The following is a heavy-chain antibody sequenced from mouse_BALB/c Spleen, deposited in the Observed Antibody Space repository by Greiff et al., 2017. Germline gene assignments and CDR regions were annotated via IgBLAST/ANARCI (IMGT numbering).Heavy chain of an antibody. CDR1: GYTFTSYW. CDR2: INPSNGRT. CDR3: AREQDGKEACDY. V-gene: IGHV1S81*02. Sequence: QVQLQQPGAELVKPGASVKLSCKASGYTFTSYWMPWVKQRPGQGLEWIGEINPSNGRTNYNEKFKSKATLTVDKSSSTAYMQLSSLTSEDAAVYYCAREQDGKEACDYWGQGTTLTVSS. D-gene: IGHD2-1*01. J-gene: IGHJ2*01.